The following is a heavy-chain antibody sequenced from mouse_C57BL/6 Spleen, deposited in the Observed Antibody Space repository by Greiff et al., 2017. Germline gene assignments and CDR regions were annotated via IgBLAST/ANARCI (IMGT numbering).Heavy chain of an antibody. V-gene: IGHV5-16*01. Sequence: EVKLVESEGGLVQPGSSMTLSCTASGFTFSDYYMAWVRQVPEKGLEWVANINYDGSSTYYLDSLKSRFIISRDNAKNILYLQMSSLKSEDTATYYCARGGGIYYDYDAWFAYWGQGTLVTVSA. D-gene: IGHD2-4*01. CDR2: INYDGSST. J-gene: IGHJ3*01. CDR3: ARGGGIYYDYDAWFAY. CDR1: GFTFSDYY.